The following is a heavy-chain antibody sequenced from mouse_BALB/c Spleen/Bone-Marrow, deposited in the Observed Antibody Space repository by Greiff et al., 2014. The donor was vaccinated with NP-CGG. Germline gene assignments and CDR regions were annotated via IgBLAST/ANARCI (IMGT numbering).Heavy chain of an antibody. Sequence: LQQSGSELVRPGASVKLSCKASGYTFTSYWMHWVKQRHGQGLEWIGNIYPGRGSTNYDEKFKSKGTLTVDTSSSTAYMHLSSLTSEDSAVYYCTRGDGNYWYFDVWGAGTTVTVSS. CDR3: TRGDGNYWYFDV. J-gene: IGHJ1*01. D-gene: IGHD2-1*01. V-gene: IGHV1S22*01. CDR2: IYPGRGST. CDR1: GYTFTSYW.